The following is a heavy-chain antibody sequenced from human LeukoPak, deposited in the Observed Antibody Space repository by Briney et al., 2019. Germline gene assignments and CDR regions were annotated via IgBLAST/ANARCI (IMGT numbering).Heavy chain of an antibody. Sequence: GGSLRLSCAASGFTFSSYGMHWVRQAPGKGLEWVAVIWYDGSNKYYADSVKGRFTISRDNSKNTLYLRMNSLRAEDTAIYYCAKQVGPTIDYWGQGTLVTVSS. CDR3: AKQVGPTIDY. V-gene: IGHV3-33*06. CDR1: GFTFSSYG. D-gene: IGHD1-26*01. J-gene: IGHJ4*02. CDR2: IWYDGSNK.